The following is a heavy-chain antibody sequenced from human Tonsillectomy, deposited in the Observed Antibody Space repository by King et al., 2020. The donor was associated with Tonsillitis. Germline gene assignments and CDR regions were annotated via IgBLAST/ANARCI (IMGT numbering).Heavy chain of an antibody. V-gene: IGHV3-48*03. D-gene: IGHD3-10*01. CDR3: ASEQRLLWFGEITPGAFAI. CDR1: GFIFSSYE. J-gene: IGHJ3*02. CDR2: ISSSGSTI. Sequence: VQLVESGGGLVQPGGSLRLSCAASGFIFSSYEMNWVRQAPGKGLEWVSYISSSGSTIHYADSVKGRFTISRDNAKNSLYLQMNSLRAEATAVYYCASEQRLLWFGEITPGAFAIWGQGTMVTVSS.